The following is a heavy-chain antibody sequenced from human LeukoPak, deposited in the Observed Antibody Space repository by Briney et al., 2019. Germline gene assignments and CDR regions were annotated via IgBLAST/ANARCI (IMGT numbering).Heavy chain of an antibody. Sequence: PGGSLRLSCAASGFTFSSYSMNWVRQAPGKGLEWVSSISSSSSYIYYADSVKGRFTISRDNAKSSLYLQMNSLRAEDTAVYYCARDGLWPRPSAFDIWGQGTMVTVSS. J-gene: IGHJ3*02. CDR1: GFTFSSYS. CDR2: ISSSSSYI. V-gene: IGHV3-21*01. CDR3: ARDGLWPRPSAFDI. D-gene: IGHD2-21*01.